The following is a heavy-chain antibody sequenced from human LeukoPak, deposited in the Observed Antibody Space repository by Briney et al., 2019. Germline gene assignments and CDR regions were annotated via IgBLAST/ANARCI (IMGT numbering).Heavy chain of an antibody. V-gene: IGHV3-48*03. CDR2: ISGNSYTI. CDR3: ARMTMIDHY. J-gene: IGHJ4*02. CDR1: GFNFNSYE. Sequence: GGSLRLSCAASGFNFNSYEMNWVRRAPGKGPEWLSYISGNSYTIYYADSVEGRFTISRDNAKNSLYLQMNSLRAEDTAVYYCARMTMIDHYWGQGTLVTVSS. D-gene: IGHD3-22*01.